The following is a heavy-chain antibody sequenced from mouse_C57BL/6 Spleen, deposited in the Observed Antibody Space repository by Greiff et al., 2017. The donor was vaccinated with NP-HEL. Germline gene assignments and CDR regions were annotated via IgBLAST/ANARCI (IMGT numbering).Heavy chain of an antibody. D-gene: IGHD4-1*01. CDR2: INPSSGYT. V-gene: IGHV1-4*01. J-gene: IGHJ3*01. CDR1: GYTFTSYT. Sequence: VQLQQSGAELARPGASVKMSCKASGYTFTSYTMHWVKQRPGQGLEWIGYINPSSGYTKYNQKFKDKATLTADKSSSTAYMQLSSLTSEDSAVYYCARNGARGRAGTVPWFAYWGQGTLVTVSA. CDR3: ARNGARGRAGTVPWFAY.